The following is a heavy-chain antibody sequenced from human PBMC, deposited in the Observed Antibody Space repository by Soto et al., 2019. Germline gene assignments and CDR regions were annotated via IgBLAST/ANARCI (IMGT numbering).Heavy chain of an antibody. J-gene: IGHJ6*02. D-gene: IGHD3-10*01. CDR1: GGSFSGYY. Sequence: SETLSLTCAVFGGSFSGYYWSWIRQPPGKGLEWIGEINHSGSTNYNPSLKSRVTISVDTSKNQFSLKLSSVTAADTVVYYCARVSGNYYYGTYVWGQGTTVTVSS. CDR3: ARVSGNYYYGTYV. CDR2: INHSGST. V-gene: IGHV4-34*01.